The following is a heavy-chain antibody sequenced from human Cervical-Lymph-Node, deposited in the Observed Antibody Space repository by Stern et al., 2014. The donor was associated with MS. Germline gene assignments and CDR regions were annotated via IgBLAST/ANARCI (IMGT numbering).Heavy chain of an antibody. CDR1: GGSISSAEYY. V-gene: IGHV4-30-4*01. CDR3: SRDADGYSLVFGY. J-gene: IGHJ4*02. CDR2: IHNSGTT. Sequence: VQLVDSGPGLVKPSQTLSLTCAVSGGSISSAEYYWSWIRQSPGKGLEWIGYIHNSGTTYYNPSLKSRVTISVDTSKNQFSLKLRSVTAADTAVYYCSRDADGYSLVFGYWGRGTLVTVSS. D-gene: IGHD5-24*01.